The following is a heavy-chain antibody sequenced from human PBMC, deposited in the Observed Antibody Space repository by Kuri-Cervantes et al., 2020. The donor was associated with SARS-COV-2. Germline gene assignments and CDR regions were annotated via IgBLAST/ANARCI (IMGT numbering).Heavy chain of an antibody. V-gene: IGHV1-3*02. J-gene: IGHJ6*02. CDR2: SNAGNGNT. CDR1: GYTFTSYA. CDR3: ARVGYSGYEDPYYYYGMDV. D-gene: IGHD5-12*01. Sequence: ASVKVSCKASGYTFTSYAMHWVRQAPGQRLEWMGWSNAGNGNTKYSQEFQGRVTITRDTSASTAYMELRSLRSDDTAVYYCARVGYSGYEDPYYYYGMDVWGQGTTVTVSS.